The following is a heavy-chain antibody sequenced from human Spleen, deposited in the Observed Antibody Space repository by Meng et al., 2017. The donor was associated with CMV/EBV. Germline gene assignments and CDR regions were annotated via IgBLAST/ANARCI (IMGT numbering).Heavy chain of an antibody. CDR1: GYSFSNAW. V-gene: IGHV3-15*01. CDR3: TTQYFDY. CDR2: IRSESDGGTT. J-gene: IGHJ4*02. Sequence: GESLKISCAVSGYSFSNAWMRWVRQAPGKGLEWVGLIRSESDGGTTDYAAPVKGRFTISRDDSKNTLYLQMNSLKTEDTAVYYCTTQYFDYWGQGTLVTVSS.